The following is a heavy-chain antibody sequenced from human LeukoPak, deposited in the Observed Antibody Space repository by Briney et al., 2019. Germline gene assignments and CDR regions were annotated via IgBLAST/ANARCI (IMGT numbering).Heavy chain of an antibody. CDR1: GGSISSYH. J-gene: IGHJ6*04. D-gene: IGHD2-2*01. CDR2: IYYSGST. V-gene: IGHV4-59*01. CDR3: ARERGYCSSTSCYPLGLGMDV. Sequence: PSETLSLTCTVSGGSISSYHWSWIRQPPGKGLEWIGYIYYSGSTNCNPSLKSRVTISVDTSKNQFSLKLSSVTAADTAVYYCARERGYCSSTSCYPLGLGMDVWGKGTTVTVSS.